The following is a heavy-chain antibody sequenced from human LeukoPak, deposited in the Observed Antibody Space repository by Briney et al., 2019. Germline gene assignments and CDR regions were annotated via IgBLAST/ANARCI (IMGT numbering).Heavy chain of an antibody. CDR2: IYYSGST. CDR1: GGSVGSGSYY. CDR3: ARGLHYYDSSGYYSHYYYYGMDV. J-gene: IGHJ6*02. V-gene: IGHV4-61*01. Sequence: RPSETLSLTCTVSGGSVGSGSYYWSWIRQPPGKGLEWIGYIYYSGSTNYNPSLKSRVTISVDTSKNQFSLKLSSVTAADTAVYYCARGLHYYDSSGYYSHYYYYGMDVWGQGTTVTVSS. D-gene: IGHD3-22*01.